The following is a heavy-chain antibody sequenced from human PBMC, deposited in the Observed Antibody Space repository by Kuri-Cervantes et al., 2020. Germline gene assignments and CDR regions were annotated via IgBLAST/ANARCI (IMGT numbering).Heavy chain of an antibody. CDR2: ISTSGTTI. V-gene: IGHV3-11*01. J-gene: IGHJ4*02. CDR3: AKGTLEFCSGGSCYPVDY. D-gene: IGHD2-15*01. CDR1: GFIFSDYY. Sequence: GESLKISCAASGFIFSDYYMSWVRQVPGKGLEWVSYISTSGTTIYYADSVKGRFTISRDNGKNSLYLQIGSLRAEDTAVYYCAKGTLEFCSGGSCYPVDYWGQGTLVTVSS.